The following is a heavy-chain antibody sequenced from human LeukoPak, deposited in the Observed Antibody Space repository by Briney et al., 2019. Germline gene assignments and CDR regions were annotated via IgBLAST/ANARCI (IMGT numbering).Heavy chain of an antibody. D-gene: IGHD3-22*01. CDR1: GYTFTSYF. CDR3: VRDLGYYDSSGYPTHFDY. V-gene: IGHV1-46*01. CDR2: INPGSGST. Sequence: ASVTVSFKASGYTFTSYFIHWVRQAPGQGLEWMGIINPGSGSTSNTQKFRDRVTVTRDKSTSTVNMELSSLRSEDTAVYYCVRDLGYYDSSGYPTHFDYWGQGTLVTVSS. J-gene: IGHJ4*02.